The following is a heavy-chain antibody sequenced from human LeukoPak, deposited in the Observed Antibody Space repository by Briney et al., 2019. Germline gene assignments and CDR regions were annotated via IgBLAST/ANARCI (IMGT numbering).Heavy chain of an antibody. D-gene: IGHD3-10*01. CDR2: INHSGST. V-gene: IGHV4-34*01. CDR1: GGSFSGYY. Sequence: SETLSVTCAVYGGSFSGYYWSWIRQPPGKGLEWIGEINHSGSTNYNPSLKSRVTISVDTSKNQFSLKLSSVTAADTAVYYCARGRSTMVRGVRNWFDPWGQGTLVTVSS. CDR3: ARGRSTMVRGVRNWFDP. J-gene: IGHJ5*02.